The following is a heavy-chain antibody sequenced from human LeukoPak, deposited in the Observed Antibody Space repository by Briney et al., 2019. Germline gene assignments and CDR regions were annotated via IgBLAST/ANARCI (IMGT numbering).Heavy chain of an antibody. V-gene: IGHV1-69*06. CDR3: ASGYLGRAGTTDRLDY. Sequence: GSSVKVSCKASGGTFSSYAISWVRQAPGQGLEWMGGIIPIFGTANYAQKFQGRVTITADKSTSTAYMELRSLRSDDTAVYYCASGYLGRAGTTDRLDYWGQGTLVTVSS. CDR2: IIPIFGTA. D-gene: IGHD4-17*01. CDR1: GGTFSSYA. J-gene: IGHJ4*02.